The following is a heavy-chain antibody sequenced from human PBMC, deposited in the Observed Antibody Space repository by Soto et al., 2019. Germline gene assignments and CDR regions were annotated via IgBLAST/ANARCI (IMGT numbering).Heavy chain of an antibody. Sequence: RGSLRLSCAVSGFTFNSYSMNWVRQAPGKGLEWVSSISSFSNYMYYTDSVKGRFTISRDNARNSLYLQMNSLRAEDTAVYYCVKGEYYYDGSAYYPFDYWGQGRMVTVSS. V-gene: IGHV3-21*01. CDR2: ISSFSNYM. J-gene: IGHJ4*02. CDR3: VKGEYYYDGSAYYPFDY. CDR1: GFTFNSYS. D-gene: IGHD3-22*01.